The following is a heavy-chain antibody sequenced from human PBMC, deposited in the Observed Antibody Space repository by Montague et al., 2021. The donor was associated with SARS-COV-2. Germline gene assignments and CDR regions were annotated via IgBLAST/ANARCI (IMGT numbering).Heavy chain of an antibody. CDR3: ARGVPGY. Sequence: SETLSLTCAVYGGSFSDYWWSWVRQPPGKGLEWIGNINHRGNTNYNPSLKSRVTISVDTSKHQFSLKLNSVTAADTAIYYCARGVPGYWGQGTLVTVSS. V-gene: IGHV4-34*01. D-gene: IGHD3-10*02. CDR1: GGSFSDYW. J-gene: IGHJ4*02. CDR2: INHRGNT.